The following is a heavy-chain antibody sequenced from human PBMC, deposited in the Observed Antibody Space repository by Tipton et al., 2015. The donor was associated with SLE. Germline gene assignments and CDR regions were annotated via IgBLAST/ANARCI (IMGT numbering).Heavy chain of an antibody. CDR1: GGSISSSSYY. V-gene: IGHV4-39*07. D-gene: IGHD2-2*01. CDR3: ARVRYCSSTSCYGYFDY. Sequence: TLSLTCTVSGGSISSSSYYWGWIRQPPGKGLEWIGEINHSGSTNYNPSLKSRVTISVDTSKNQFSLKLSSVTAADTAVYYCARVRYCSSTSCYGYFDYWGQGTLVTVSS. J-gene: IGHJ4*02. CDR2: INHSGST.